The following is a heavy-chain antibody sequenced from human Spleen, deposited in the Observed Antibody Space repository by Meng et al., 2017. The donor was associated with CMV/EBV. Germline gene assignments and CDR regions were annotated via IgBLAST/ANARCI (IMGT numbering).Heavy chain of an antibody. J-gene: IGHJ4*02. CDR1: GFTFDDYA. CDR3: AKLAVADADPLDY. CDR2: ISWNSGSI. Sequence: GGSLRLSCAASGFTFDDYAMHWVRQAPGKGLEWVSGISWNSGSIAYADSVKGRFTISRDNAKKSLYLQMDSLRPEDTGFYYCAKLAVADADPLDYWGQGTLVTVSS. D-gene: IGHD6-13*01. V-gene: IGHV3-9*01.